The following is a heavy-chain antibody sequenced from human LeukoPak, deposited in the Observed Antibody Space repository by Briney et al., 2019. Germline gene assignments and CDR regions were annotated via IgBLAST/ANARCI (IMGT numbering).Heavy chain of an antibody. CDR1: GGSISSGGYY. D-gene: IGHD4-17*01. CDR2: IYYSGST. Sequence: SQTLSLTCTVSGGSISSGGYYWSWIRQHPGKGLEWIGYIYYSGSTYYNPSLKSRVTISVDTSKNQFSLKLSSVTAADTAVYYCARVAPDNYGDYFHYFDYWAREPWSPSPQ. J-gene: IGHJ4*02. CDR3: ARVAPDNYGDYFHYFDY. V-gene: IGHV4-31*03.